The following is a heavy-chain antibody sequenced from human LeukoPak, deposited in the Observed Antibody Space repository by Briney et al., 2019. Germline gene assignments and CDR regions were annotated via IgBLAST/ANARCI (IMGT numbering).Heavy chain of an antibody. Sequence: SETLSLTCTVSGGSISSYYWTWIRQPAGKGLEWIGRIYTSGSTNYNPSLKSRVTMSVDTSKNQFSLKLSSVTAADTAVYYCAREIQLWSQFDYWGQGTLVTVSS. CDR1: GGSISSYY. CDR3: AREIQLWSQFDY. D-gene: IGHD5-18*01. CDR2: IYTSGST. J-gene: IGHJ4*02. V-gene: IGHV4-4*07.